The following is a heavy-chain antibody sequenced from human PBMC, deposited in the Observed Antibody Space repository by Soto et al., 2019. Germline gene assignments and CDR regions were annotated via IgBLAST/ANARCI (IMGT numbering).Heavy chain of an antibody. V-gene: IGHV3-30*18. CDR1: GFTFSSYG. J-gene: IGHJ6*02. Sequence: ESGGGVVQPGRSLRLSCAASGFTFSSYGMHWVRQAPGKGLEWVAVISYDGTNKHYADSVKGRFTISRDNSKNTLYLQMNSLRAEDTAVYYCAKDLLRPGRAYGMDVWGQGTTVTVSS. CDR3: AKDLLRPGRAYGMDV. CDR2: ISYDGTNK.